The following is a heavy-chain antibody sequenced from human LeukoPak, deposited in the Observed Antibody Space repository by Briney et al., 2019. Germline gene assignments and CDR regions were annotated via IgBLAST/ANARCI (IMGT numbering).Heavy chain of an antibody. Sequence: GESLKISCKGSGYSFTSYWIAWVRQMPGKGLEWMGIIYPGDSHARYSPSFQGQVTISADKSITTAYLQWSSLKASDTALYYCARQLSITMVRGIINYFDYWGQGTLVTVSS. D-gene: IGHD3-10*01. V-gene: IGHV5-51*01. CDR2: IYPGDSHA. CDR1: GYSFTSYW. CDR3: ARQLSITMVRGIINYFDY. J-gene: IGHJ4*02.